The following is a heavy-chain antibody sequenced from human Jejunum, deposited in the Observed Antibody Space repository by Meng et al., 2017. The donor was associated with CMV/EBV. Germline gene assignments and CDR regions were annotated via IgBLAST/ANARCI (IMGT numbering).Heavy chain of an antibody. CDR1: RFGFSKYV. V-gene: IGHV3-30-3*01. D-gene: IGHD5-24*01. Sequence: ASRFGFSKYVIDWFRQAPGKELEWVALVSYDGTNKYYADSVEVRFTISRDNSKSTVFLQMNSLRPGDTAVYYCAREEGRDGYYYLDSWGQGTLVTVSS. CDR2: VSYDGTNK. CDR3: AREEGRDGYYYLDS. J-gene: IGHJ4*02.